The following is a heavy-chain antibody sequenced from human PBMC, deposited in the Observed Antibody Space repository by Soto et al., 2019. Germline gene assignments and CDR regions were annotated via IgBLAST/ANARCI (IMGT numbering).Heavy chain of an antibody. J-gene: IGHJ5*02. Sequence: QVQLVQSGAEVKKPGASVKVSCKASGGTFSSYAISWVRQAPGQGLEWMGGIIPIFGKANYAQKFQGRVTITADKSTSKAYMEVSSLRAEDRAVYYCARGPRGVFGVVIESWFDPWGQGTLVTVSS. CDR3: ARGPRGVFGVVIESWFDP. D-gene: IGHD3-3*01. CDR1: GGTFSSYA. CDR2: IIPIFGKA. V-gene: IGHV1-69*06.